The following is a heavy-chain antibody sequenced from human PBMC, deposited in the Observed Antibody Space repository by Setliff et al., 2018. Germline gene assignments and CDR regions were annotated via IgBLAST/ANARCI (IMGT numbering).Heavy chain of an antibody. V-gene: IGHV3-7*01. Sequence: GGSLRLSCAASGFTFRSYWMSWVRQAPGKGLEWVANIKKDGSIKYYLDSVRGRFTISRDNAENSPTLQMNSLRVEDTAVYYCSRDLQGSGDYVVDYWGQGTLVTVSS. CDR2: IKKDGSIK. CDR3: SRDLQGSGDYVVDY. J-gene: IGHJ4*02. CDR1: GFTFRSYW. D-gene: IGHD4-17*01.